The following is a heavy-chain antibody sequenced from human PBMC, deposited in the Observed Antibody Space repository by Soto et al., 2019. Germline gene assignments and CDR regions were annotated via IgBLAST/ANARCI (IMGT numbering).Heavy chain of an antibody. CDR3: AREGDCSSTSCQGPLGY. D-gene: IGHD2-2*01. V-gene: IGHV1-18*04. J-gene: IGHJ4*02. Sequence: QVQLVQSGAEVKKPGASVKVSCKASGYTFTSYGISWVRQAPGQGLEWIGWISAYNGNTNYAQKLQGRVTMTTDTSTSTAYMELRSLRSDDTAVYYSAREGDCSSTSCQGPLGYWGQGTLVTVSS. CDR1: GYTFTSYG. CDR2: ISAYNGNT.